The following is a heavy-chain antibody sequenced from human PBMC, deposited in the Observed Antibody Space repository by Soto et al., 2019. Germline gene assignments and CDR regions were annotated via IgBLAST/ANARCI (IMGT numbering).Heavy chain of an antibody. J-gene: IGHJ5*02. D-gene: IGHD2-2*01. CDR3: ARASCSSTSCSPVPFDP. CDR1: GDSINSGNYY. V-gene: IGHV4-30-2*01. Sequence: SETLSLTCNVSGDSINSGNYYWTWIRQPPGKGLEWIGYIYHSGSTYYNPSLKSRVTISVDRSKNQFSLKLSSVTAADTAVYYCARASCSSTSCSPVPFDPWGQGTLVTAPQ. CDR2: IYHSGST.